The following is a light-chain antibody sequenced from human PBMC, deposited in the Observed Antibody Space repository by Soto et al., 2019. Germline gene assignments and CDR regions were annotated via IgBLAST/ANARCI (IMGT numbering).Light chain of an antibody. CDR3: QQRSNWPRT. CDR1: QSVSSY. CDR2: DAS. V-gene: IGKV3-11*01. J-gene: IGKJ1*01. Sequence: EIVLTQSPATLSLSPGERATLSCRARQSVSSYLAWYQQKPGQAPRLLIYDASNRATGIPARFSGSGSGTDFTLTISSLGPEDFAVYYCQQRSNWPRTFGQGTKVEIK.